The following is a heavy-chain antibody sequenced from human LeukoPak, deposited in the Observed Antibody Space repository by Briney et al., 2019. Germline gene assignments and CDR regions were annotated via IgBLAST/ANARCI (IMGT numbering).Heavy chain of an antibody. V-gene: IGHV3-30*18. Sequence: PGRSLRLSCAASGFTFSSYGMHWVRQAPGKGLEWVAVISYDGSNEYYADSVKGRFTISRDNSKNTLYLQMNSLRAEDTAVYYCAKDRGQYIAVAGIGFDYWGQGTLVTVSS. CDR2: ISYDGSNE. CDR1: GFTFSSYG. CDR3: AKDRGQYIAVAGIGFDY. D-gene: IGHD6-19*01. J-gene: IGHJ4*02.